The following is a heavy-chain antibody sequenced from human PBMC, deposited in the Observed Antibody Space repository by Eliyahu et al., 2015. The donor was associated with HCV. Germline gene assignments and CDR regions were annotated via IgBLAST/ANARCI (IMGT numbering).Heavy chain of an antibody. Sequence: QVQLQESGPGLVKPSETLSLTCTVSGGSITTXYWSWIRQPPGKGLEWIRYIHHSGSTNYNPSLKSRVTISIDTSKNQXSLNLTSVTAADTAMYYCASGGGGIAVTGTGGWFDPWGQGTLVTVSS. J-gene: IGHJ5*02. D-gene: IGHD6-19*01. CDR1: GGSITTXY. CDR3: ASGGGGIAVTGTGGWFDP. CDR2: IHHSGST. V-gene: IGHV4-59*01.